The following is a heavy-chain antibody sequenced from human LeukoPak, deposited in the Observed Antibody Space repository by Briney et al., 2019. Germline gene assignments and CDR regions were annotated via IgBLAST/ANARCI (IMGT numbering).Heavy chain of an antibody. J-gene: IGHJ5*02. CDR3: ARQAGDSSGYSNWFDP. Sequence: SETLSLTCTVSGGSISSSSYYWGWIRQPPGKGLEWIGSIYYSGSTYYNPSLKSRVTISVDTSKNQFSLKLSSVTAADTAVYYCARQAGDSSGYSNWFDPWAREPWSPSPQ. CDR1: GGSISSSSYY. D-gene: IGHD3-22*01. CDR2: IYYSGST. V-gene: IGHV4-39*01.